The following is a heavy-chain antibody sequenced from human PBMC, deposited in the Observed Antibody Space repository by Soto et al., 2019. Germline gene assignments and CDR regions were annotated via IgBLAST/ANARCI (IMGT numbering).Heavy chain of an antibody. J-gene: IGHJ6*02. Sequence: EASVKVSCKASGGTFSSYAISWVRQAPGQGLEWMGGIIPIFGTANYAQKFQGRVTITADESTSTAYMELSSLRSEDTAVYYRARQEGLLIYYYGMDVWGQGTTVTVSS. D-gene: IGHD2-15*01. CDR3: ARQEGLLIYYYGMDV. CDR2: IIPIFGTA. CDR1: GGTFSSYA. V-gene: IGHV1-69*13.